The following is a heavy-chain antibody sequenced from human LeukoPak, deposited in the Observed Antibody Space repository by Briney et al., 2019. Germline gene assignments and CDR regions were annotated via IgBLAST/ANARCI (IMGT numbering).Heavy chain of an antibody. V-gene: IGHV3-53*01. J-gene: IGHJ1*01. D-gene: IGHD6-19*01. CDR3: VRDQREGSAWSWYFQH. CDR1: GFTVSSNY. CDR2: IYGGGET. Sequence: GGSLRLSCAASGFTVSSNYMSWVRQAPGKGLQWVSVIYGGGETFYADSVKGRFTISRDNSKNTLYLQMNSLRAEDTAVYHCVRDQREGSAWSWYFQHWGQGTLVTVSS.